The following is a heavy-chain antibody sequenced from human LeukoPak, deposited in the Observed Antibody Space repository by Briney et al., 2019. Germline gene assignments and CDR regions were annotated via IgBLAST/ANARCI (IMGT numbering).Heavy chain of an antibody. J-gene: IGHJ1*01. CDR3: AKGVFGSGSYREYFEQ. D-gene: IGHD3-10*01. Sequence: GGSLRLSCTASGFTFNNYAMSSVRQAPGKGLEWVSASSASGDSPYYADSVKGRFTISRDNSKNTLALQMNSLRAEDTAVYYCAKGVFGSGSYREYFEQWGQGTLVTVSS. V-gene: IGHV3-23*01. CDR1: GFTFNNYA. CDR2: SSASGDSP.